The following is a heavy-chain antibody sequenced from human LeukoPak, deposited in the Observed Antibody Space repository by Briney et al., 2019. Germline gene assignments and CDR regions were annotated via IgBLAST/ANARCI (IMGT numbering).Heavy chain of an antibody. CDR1: GGSISSYY. Sequence: SETLSLTCTVSGGSISSYYWSWIRQPAGKGLEWIGRIYISGSPNYNPSLKSRVTMSVDTSKNQFSLKLTSVTAADTAVYYCARVSSSWYQDWYFDRWGRGTLVTVSS. CDR2: IYISGSP. J-gene: IGHJ2*01. D-gene: IGHD6-13*01. V-gene: IGHV4-4*07. CDR3: ARVSSSWYQDWYFDR.